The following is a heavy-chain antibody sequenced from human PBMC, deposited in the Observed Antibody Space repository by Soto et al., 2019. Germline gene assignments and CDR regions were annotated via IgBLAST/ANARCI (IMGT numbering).Heavy chain of an antibody. Sequence: QVQLVESGGGVVQPERSLRLSCAVSGFTFSSYAMHWVRQAPGKGLEWVAVISYDGSDKYYADSVRGRFTISRDNSKNTLFLQMTSMRAEDSAVYYCAGHRGSSLFTPFFDFWGRGALVTVSS. D-gene: IGHD6-6*01. CDR3: AGHRGSSLFTPFFDF. CDR2: ISYDGSDK. CDR1: GFTFSSYA. V-gene: IGHV3-30-3*01. J-gene: IGHJ4*02.